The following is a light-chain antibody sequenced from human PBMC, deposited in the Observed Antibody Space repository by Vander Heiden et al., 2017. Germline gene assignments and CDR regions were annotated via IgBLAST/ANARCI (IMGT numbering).Light chain of an antibody. J-gene: IGLJ3*02. Sequence: QSALTQPRSVSGSPGQSVTISCTGTSSDVGGYNYVSWYQQPPGKAPKLMIYDVSKRPSGGPDRFSGSKSGNTASLTISGLQAEDEADYYCCSYAGSYTRVFGGGTKLTVL. CDR2: DVS. CDR3: CSYAGSYTRV. CDR1: SSDVGGYNY. V-gene: IGLV2-11*01.